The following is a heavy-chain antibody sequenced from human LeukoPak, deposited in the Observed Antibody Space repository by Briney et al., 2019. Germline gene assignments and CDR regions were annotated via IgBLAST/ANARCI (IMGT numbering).Heavy chain of an antibody. Sequence: PGGSLRLSCAASGFTLSSYWMHWVRQAPGEGLMWLSRINSDGSTTSYAGSVKGRFTISRDNAKNTLYLQLNTLRAEDTAVYYCARETWGGLDYWGQGTLVTVSS. CDR3: ARETWGGLDY. V-gene: IGHV3-74*01. D-gene: IGHD3-16*01. CDR1: GFTLSSYW. CDR2: INSDGSTT. J-gene: IGHJ4*02.